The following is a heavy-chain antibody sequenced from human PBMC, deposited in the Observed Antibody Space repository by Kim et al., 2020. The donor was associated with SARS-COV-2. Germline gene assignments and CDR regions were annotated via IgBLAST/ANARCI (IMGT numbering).Heavy chain of an antibody. CDR2: IRRKTYGGTT. D-gene: IGHD1-26*01. CDR1: GFIFGDYA. CDR3: GRTIVGATGAFDI. J-gene: IGHJ3*02. V-gene: IGHV3-49*04. Sequence: GGSLRLSCTASGFIFGDYAISWVRQAPGKGLEWVGFIRRKTYGGTTEYAASVKGRFTISRDDSKSIAFLQMNSLKTEDTAVYYCGRTIVGATGAFDIWGQGTMVTVSS.